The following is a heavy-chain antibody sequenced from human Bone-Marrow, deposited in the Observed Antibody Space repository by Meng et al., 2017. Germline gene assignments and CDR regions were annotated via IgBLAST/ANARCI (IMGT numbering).Heavy chain of an antibody. CDR1: GFTFSSYE. CDR2: ISSSGSTI. Sequence: GESLKISCAASGFTFSSYEMNWVRQAPGKGLEWVSYISSSGSTIYYADSVKGRFTISRDNAKNSLYLQMNSLRAEDTAVYYCATTNLWFGRNDAFDIWGQGAMVT. V-gene: IGHV3-48*03. CDR3: ATTNLWFGRNDAFDI. J-gene: IGHJ3*02. D-gene: IGHD3-10*01.